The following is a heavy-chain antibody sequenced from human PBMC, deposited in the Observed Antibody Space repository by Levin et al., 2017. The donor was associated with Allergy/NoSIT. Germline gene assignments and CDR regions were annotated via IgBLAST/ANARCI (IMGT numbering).Heavy chain of an antibody. CDR2: INSGGKT. CDR3: AKAAAGNGRAYYYYGMDV. Sequence: GGSLRLSCAASGFTFISYAMNWVRQAPGKGLEWVSAINSGGKTFCADSVKGRFTISRDNAKNTVYLQMNSLRAEDTAVYYCAKAAAGNGRAYYYYGMDVWGQGTTVTVSS. V-gene: IGHV3-23*01. CDR1: GFTFISYA. D-gene: IGHD6-13*01. J-gene: IGHJ6*02.